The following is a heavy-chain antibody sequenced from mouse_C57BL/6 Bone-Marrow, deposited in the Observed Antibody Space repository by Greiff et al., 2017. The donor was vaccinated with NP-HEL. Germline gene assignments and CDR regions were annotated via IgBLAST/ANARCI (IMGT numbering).Heavy chain of an antibody. J-gene: IGHJ2*01. D-gene: IGHD2-1*01. CDR3: ARGYYGNYDYFDY. CDR2: IDPEDGET. CDR1: GFNIQDYY. V-gene: IGHV14-2*01. Sequence: EVKLLESGAELVKPGASVKLSCTASGFNIQDYYMHWVKQRTEQGLEWIGRIDPEDGETKYAPKFQGKATITADTSSNTADLQLSSLTSEDTAVYYCARGYYGNYDYFDYWGQGTTLTVSS.